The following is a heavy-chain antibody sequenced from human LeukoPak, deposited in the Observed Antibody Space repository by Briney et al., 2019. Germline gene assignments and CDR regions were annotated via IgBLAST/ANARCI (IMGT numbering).Heavy chain of an antibody. Sequence: PSETLSLTCAVYGGSFSGYYWSWIRQPPGKGLEWIGEINHSGSTNYNPSLKSRVTISVDTSKNQFSLKLSSVTAADTAVFYCARGLFHYGSGSYYVYWGQGTLATVSS. V-gene: IGHV4-34*01. D-gene: IGHD3-10*01. CDR1: GGSFSGYY. CDR2: INHSGST. J-gene: IGHJ4*02. CDR3: ARGLFHYGSGSYYVY.